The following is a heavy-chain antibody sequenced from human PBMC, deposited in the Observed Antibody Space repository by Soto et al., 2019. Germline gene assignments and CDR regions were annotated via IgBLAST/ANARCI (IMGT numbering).Heavy chain of an antibody. J-gene: IGHJ3*02. CDR1: GGSIRRYS. V-gene: IGHV4-59*01. Sequence: QVQLQESGPGLVKPSETLSLTCTVSGGSIRRYSWCWIRQPPGKGLEWIGYIYYSGSTNYNPSLKSRVTPSVDTSKSQFPLKLSSVPAADTAVKYCARNYGHAFDIWGQGTMVTVSA. CDR2: IYYSGST. D-gene: IGHD1-7*01. CDR3: ARNYGHAFDI.